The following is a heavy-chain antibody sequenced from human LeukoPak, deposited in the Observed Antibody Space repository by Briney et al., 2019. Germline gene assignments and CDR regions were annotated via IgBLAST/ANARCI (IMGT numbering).Heavy chain of an antibody. D-gene: IGHD3-10*01. CDR1: GFSFSSYW. CDR2: IKQDGSEK. CDR3: ARLSAYYYGSYFYYYMDV. Sequence: GGSLRLSCEASGFSFSSYWMSWVRQAPGKGPEWVANIKQDGSEKYSVDSVKGRFTISRDNAKNSIYLQMKNLRADDTALYYCARLSAYYYGSYFYYYMDVWGKGTTVTVSS. J-gene: IGHJ6*03. V-gene: IGHV3-7*01.